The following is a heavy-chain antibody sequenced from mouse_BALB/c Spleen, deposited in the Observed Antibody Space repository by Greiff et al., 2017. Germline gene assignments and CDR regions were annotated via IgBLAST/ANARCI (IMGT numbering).Heavy chain of an antibody. V-gene: IGHV5-6-4*01. CDR2: ISSGGSYT. Sequence: EVKLMESGGGLVKPGGSLKLSCAASGFTFSSYTMSWVRQTPEKRLEWVATISSGGSYTYYPDSVKGRFTISRDNPKNTLFLQMTSLRSEDTAMYYCARKKYGKTWYFDVWGAGTTVTVSS. J-gene: IGHJ1*01. D-gene: IGHD2-10*02. CDR3: ARKKYGKTWYFDV. CDR1: GFTFSSYT.